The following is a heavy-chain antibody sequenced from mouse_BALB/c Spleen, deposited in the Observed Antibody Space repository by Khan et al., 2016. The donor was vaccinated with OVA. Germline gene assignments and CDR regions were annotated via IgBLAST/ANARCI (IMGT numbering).Heavy chain of an antibody. CDR1: GFTIKDTY. CDR3: TTLYGNPLAY. Sequence: VQLQQSGAELVKPGASVKLSCTGSGFTIKDTYMHWMNQRPEQGLEWIGRIDPANGDTKYGPKFQGKATLTADTSSNTAYLQLNSLTYEDTAVYFGTTLYGNPLAYWGQGTLVTVS. V-gene: IGHV14-3*02. D-gene: IGHD2-1*01. J-gene: IGHJ3*01. CDR2: IDPANGDT.